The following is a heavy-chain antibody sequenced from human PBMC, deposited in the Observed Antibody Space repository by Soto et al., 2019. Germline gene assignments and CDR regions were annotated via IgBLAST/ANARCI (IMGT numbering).Heavy chain of an antibody. V-gene: IGHV1-69*10. CDR3: ARDSRWLY. J-gene: IGHJ4*02. D-gene: IGHD6-19*01. CDR2: IXXXIGXX. CDR1: GGTFSSYT. Sequence: XVKVSCKASGGTFSSYTISWVRQAPGQXXXXXXXIXXXIGXXKYXXXXXXXLXXXEXXXTSTAYMELSRLRSEDTAVYYCARDSRWLYWGQGTLVNVSS.